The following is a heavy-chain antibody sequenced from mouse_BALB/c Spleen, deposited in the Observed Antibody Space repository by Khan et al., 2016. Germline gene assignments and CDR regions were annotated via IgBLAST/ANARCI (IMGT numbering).Heavy chain of an antibody. CDR3: ASTVLLPDCFDN. Sequence: VQLQQSGPDLVKPGASVKISCKASGYSFTGYYIHWVKQSHGKSLEWIGRVNPNNGGTSYNQKFKDKAIVTVDKSSSTAYMELRSLTSEDSAVYYWASTVLLPDCFDNWGQGTTLTVSS. CDR1: GYSFTGYY. CDR2: VNPNNGGT. V-gene: IGHV1-26*01. J-gene: IGHJ2*01. D-gene: IGHD2-10*01.